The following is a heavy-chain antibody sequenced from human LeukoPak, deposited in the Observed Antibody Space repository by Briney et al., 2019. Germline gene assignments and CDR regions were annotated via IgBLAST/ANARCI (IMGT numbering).Heavy chain of an antibody. J-gene: IGHJ4*02. Sequence: SVKVSCKASGGTFSSYAISWVRQAPGQGLEWMGGIIPIFGTANYAQKFQGRVTITADESTSTAYMELSSLRSEDTAVYYCATIEQHSIAAAGTSFDYWGQGTLVTVSS. CDR2: IIPIFGTA. CDR1: GGTFSSYA. CDR3: ATIEQHSIAAAGTSFDY. V-gene: IGHV1-69*13. D-gene: IGHD6-13*01.